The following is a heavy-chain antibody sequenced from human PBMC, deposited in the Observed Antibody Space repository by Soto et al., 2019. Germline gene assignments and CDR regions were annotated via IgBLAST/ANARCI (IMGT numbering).Heavy chain of an antibody. D-gene: IGHD6-13*01. Sequence: GGSLRLSCAASGFTFSSYAMSWVRQAPGKGLEWVSAISGSGGSTYYADSVKGRFTISRDNSKNTLYLQVNSLRAEDTAVYYCAKDQAAGYYYYGMDVWGQGTTVTVSS. V-gene: IGHV3-23*01. CDR2: ISGSGGST. J-gene: IGHJ6*02. CDR1: GFTFSSYA. CDR3: AKDQAAGYYYYGMDV.